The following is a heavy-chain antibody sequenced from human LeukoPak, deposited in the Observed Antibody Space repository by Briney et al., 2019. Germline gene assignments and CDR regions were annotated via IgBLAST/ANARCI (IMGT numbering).Heavy chain of an antibody. V-gene: IGHV4-39*01. CDR2: IYYSGST. D-gene: IGHD2-2*01. J-gene: IGHJ4*02. Sequence: SETLSLTCTVSGGSVSSSSYYWGWIRQPPGKGLEWIGSIYYSGSTYYNPSLKSRVTISVDTSKNQFSLKLSSVTAADTAVYYCVRVPAAPGTVGTFDYWGQGILVTVSS. CDR1: GGSVSSSSYY. CDR3: VRVPAAPGTVGTFDY.